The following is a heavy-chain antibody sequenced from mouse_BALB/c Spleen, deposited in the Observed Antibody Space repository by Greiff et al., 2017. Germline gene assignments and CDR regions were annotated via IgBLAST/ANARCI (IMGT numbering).Heavy chain of an antibody. CDR2: IYPGDGDT. Sequence: QVQLQQSGAELARPGASVKLSCKASGYTFTSYWMQWVKQRPGQGLAWIGAIYPGDGDTRYTQKFKGKATLTADKSSSTAYMQLSSLASEDSAVYYCARGDYGGSYDAMDYWGQGTSVTVSS. CDR1: GYTFTSYW. V-gene: IGHV1-87*01. D-gene: IGHD1-1*01. J-gene: IGHJ4*01. CDR3: ARGDYGGSYDAMDY.